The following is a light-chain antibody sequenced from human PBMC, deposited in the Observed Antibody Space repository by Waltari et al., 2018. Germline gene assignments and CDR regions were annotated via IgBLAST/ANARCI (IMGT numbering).Light chain of an antibody. V-gene: IGKV1-39*01. CDR1: QNISSY. J-gene: IGKJ1*01. Sequence: DIQMTQSPSSLSASVGDRVTITCRASQNISSYLNWYQQKPGKAPKLLIYAASSLQSGVQSRFSGSGSGTDFTLTISSLQPEDFATYYCQQSYSTPRTFGQGTKVEIK. CDR2: AAS. CDR3: QQSYSTPRT.